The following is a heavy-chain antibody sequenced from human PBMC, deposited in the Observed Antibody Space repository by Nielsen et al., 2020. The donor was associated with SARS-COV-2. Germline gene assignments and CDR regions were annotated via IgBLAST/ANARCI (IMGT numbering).Heavy chain of an antibody. CDR1: GYTFTSYG. J-gene: IGHJ4*02. V-gene: IGHV1-18*01. D-gene: IGHD5-18*01. Sequence: ASVKVSCKASGYTFTSYGISWVRQAPGQGLEWMGWISAYNGNTNYAQKLQGRVTMTTDTSTSTAYMELRSLRSDDTAVYYCATHGGGYSYGYYFDYWGQGTLVTVSS. CDR2: ISAYNGNT. CDR3: ATHGGGYSYGYYFDY.